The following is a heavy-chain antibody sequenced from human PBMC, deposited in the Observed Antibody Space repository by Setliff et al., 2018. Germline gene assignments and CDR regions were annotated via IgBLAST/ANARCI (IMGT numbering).Heavy chain of an antibody. CDR3: ATAADFNYYDSSDSGTHYYYYYMDV. J-gene: IGHJ6*03. V-gene: IGHV1-24*01. CDR2: FDPEDGET. Sequence: ASVKVSCKVSGYTLTELSMHWVRQAPGKGLEWMGGFDPEDGETIYAQKSQGRVTMTEDTSTDTAYMELSSLRSEDTAVYYCATAADFNYYDSSDSGTHYYYYYMDVWGKGTTVTVSS. D-gene: IGHD3-22*01. CDR1: GYTLTELS.